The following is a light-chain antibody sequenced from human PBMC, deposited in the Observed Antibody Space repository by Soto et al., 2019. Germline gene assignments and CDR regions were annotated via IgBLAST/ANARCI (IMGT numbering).Light chain of an antibody. Sequence: ETVMTQSPATLSVSPGERATLSCRASQSVSSGLSWYQQKPGQAPRLLIYGASTRATGIPARFSGSGSGTEFTLTISSLQSEDYAIYYCQQYNNWPPYTFGQGTKVEIK. CDR2: GAS. CDR3: QQYNNWPPYT. V-gene: IGKV3-15*01. J-gene: IGKJ2*01. CDR1: QSVSSG.